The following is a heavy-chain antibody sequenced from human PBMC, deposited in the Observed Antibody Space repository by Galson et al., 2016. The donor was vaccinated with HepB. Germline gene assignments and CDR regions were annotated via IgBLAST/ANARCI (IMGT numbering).Heavy chain of an antibody. V-gene: IGHV1-3*04. CDR2: INTAKGDT. CDR1: GYTFTAYA. Sequence: SVKVSCKASGYTFTAYAIHWARQAPGQRLEWMAWINTAKGDTRYSQKLQGRVTLTRDTSATTASMELSSLRSEDTAVYYCARRLVGSYGNAFDIWGQGTLVTVSS. CDR3: ARRLVGSYGNAFDI. J-gene: IGHJ3*02. D-gene: IGHD2-8*02.